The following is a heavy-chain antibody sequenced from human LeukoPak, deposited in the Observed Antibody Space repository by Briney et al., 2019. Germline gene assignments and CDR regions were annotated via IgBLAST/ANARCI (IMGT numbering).Heavy chain of an antibody. CDR3: AREDSGTPREGY. J-gene: IGHJ4*02. D-gene: IGHD1-26*01. CDR2: VSGSGGST. Sequence: GGSLRLSCAASGFTFSSYAMSWVRQAPGKGLEWVSAVSGSGGSTYYADSVKGRFTTSRDNSKNTLYLQMNSLRVEDTAVYYCAREDSGTPREGYWGQGTLVTVSS. V-gene: IGHV3-23*01. CDR1: GFTFSSYA.